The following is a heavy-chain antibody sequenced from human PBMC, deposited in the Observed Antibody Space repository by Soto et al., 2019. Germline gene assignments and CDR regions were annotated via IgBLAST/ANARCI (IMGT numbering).Heavy chain of an antibody. CDR3: AIEGVGFGH. CDR1: GFTFSVSS. D-gene: IGHD3-16*01. Sequence: EVQLVESGGGLVRPGGSVRLSCAASGFTFSVSSMHWVRQASGKGLEWLGRIRSRANHYATTYSESLKGRVIISRDDSQDTMFLEMSSLRTEDTAMYYCAIEGVGFGHWCQGTLVTVSS. J-gene: IGHJ4*02. V-gene: IGHV3-73*01. CDR2: IRSRANHYAT.